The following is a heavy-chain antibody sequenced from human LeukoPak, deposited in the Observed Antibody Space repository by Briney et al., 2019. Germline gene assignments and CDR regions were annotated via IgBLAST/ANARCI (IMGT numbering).Heavy chain of an antibody. CDR3: ARATGGAAAADFDP. V-gene: IGHV4-31*03. CDR1: GGSISSAGYY. D-gene: IGHD6-13*01. CDR2: IYYGGTT. J-gene: IGHJ5*02. Sequence: PSQTLSLTCTVSGGSISSAGYYWSWIRQRPGKGLEWMGFIYYGGTTYYNPSLKSRVFISLNTSQDQVSLQLSSVTAADTAVYYCARATGGAAAADFDPWGQGTLVTVSS.